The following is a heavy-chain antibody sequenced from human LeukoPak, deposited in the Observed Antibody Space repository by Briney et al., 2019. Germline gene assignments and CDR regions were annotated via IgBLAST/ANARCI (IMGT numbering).Heavy chain of an antibody. CDR3: AKERRFGDLLLFDY. Sequence: ASVKVSCKASGYTFTDYYIHWVRQAPGQGLEWMGRINPNSGDTNYAQNFQGRVTMTRDTSGSTSNMELSRLRSDDTAVYYCAKERRFGDLLLFDYWGLGTQVTVSS. CDR1: GYTFTDYY. V-gene: IGHV1-2*06. D-gene: IGHD3-10*01. CDR2: INPNSGDT. J-gene: IGHJ4*02.